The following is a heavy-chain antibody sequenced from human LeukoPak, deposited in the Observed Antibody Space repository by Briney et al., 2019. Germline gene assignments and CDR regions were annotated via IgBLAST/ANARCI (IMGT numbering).Heavy chain of an antibody. CDR3: ARGRTIFGVVTPTGYFDY. D-gene: IGHD3-3*01. CDR1: GGSFSGYY. V-gene: IGHV4-34*01. CDR2: INHSGST. J-gene: IGHJ4*02. Sequence: PSETLSLTCAVYGGSFSGYYWSWTRQPPGNGLEWIGEINHSGSTNYNPSLKSRVTISVDTSKNQFSLQLSSVTAADTAVYYCARGRTIFGVVTPTGYFDYWGQGTLVTVSS.